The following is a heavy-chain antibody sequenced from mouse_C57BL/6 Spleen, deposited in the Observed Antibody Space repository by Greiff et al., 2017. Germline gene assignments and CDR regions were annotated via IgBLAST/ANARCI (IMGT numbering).Heavy chain of an antibody. CDR3: ARDWGAMDY. J-gene: IGHJ4*01. V-gene: IGHV5-16*01. Sequence: EVKLMESEGGLVQPGSSMKLSCTASGFTFSDYYMAWVRQVPEKGLEWVANIKYGGSSTYSLDSLKSRFIISRDNAKNILYLQMSSLKSEDTATYYCARDWGAMDYWGQGTSVTVSS. CDR2: IKYGGSST. CDR1: GFTFSDYY.